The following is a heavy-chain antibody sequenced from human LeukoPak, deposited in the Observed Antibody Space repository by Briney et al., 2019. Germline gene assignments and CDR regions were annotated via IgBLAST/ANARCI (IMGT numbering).Heavy chain of an antibody. D-gene: IGHD3-10*01. CDR1: GFTLSDYY. Sequence: PGGSLRLSCAASGFTLSDYYMSWIRQAPGKGLEWVSYISSSGSTIYYADSVKGRFTISRDNAKNSLYLQMNSLRAEDTAVYYCASGPPMVRGAMADYWGQGTLVTVSS. V-gene: IGHV3-11*01. CDR3: ASGPPMVRGAMADY. J-gene: IGHJ4*02. CDR2: ISSSGSTI.